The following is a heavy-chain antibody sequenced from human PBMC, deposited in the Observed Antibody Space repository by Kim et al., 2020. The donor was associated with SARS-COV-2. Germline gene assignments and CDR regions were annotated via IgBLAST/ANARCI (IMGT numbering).Heavy chain of an antibody. CDR3: ARVRRGYYYDSSDLRHAFDI. CDR2: INPNSGGT. D-gene: IGHD3-22*01. V-gene: IGHV1-2*06. J-gene: IGHJ3*02. CDR1: GYTFTGYY. Sequence: ASVKVSCKASGYTFTGYYMHWVRQAPGQGLEWMGRINPNSGGTNYAQKFQGRVTMTRDTSISTAYMELSRLRSDDTAVYYCARVRRGYYYDSSDLRHAFDIWGQGTMVTVSS.